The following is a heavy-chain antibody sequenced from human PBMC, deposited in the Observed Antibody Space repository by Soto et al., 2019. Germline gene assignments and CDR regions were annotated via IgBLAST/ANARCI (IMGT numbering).Heavy chain of an antibody. Sequence: GASVKVSCKASGYTFTSYGISWVRQAPGQGLEWMGWISAYNGNTNYAQKLQGRVTMTTDTSTSTAYMELRSLRSDDTAVYYCARLVRYSSSRPFCDYWGQGTLVTVSS. D-gene: IGHD6-6*01. J-gene: IGHJ4*02. CDR1: GYTFTSYG. V-gene: IGHV1-18*04. CDR3: ARLVRYSSSRPFCDY. CDR2: ISAYNGNT.